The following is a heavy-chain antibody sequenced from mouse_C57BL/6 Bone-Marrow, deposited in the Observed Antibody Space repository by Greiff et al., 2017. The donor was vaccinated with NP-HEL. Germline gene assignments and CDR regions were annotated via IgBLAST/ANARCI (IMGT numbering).Heavy chain of an antibody. CDR1: GYSITSDY. V-gene: IGHV3-8*01. J-gene: IGHJ4*01. D-gene: IGHD2-2*01. CDR3: ARSPLWLRRNYYAMDD. Sequence: DVKLVESGPGLAKPSQTLSLTCSVTGYSITSDYWNWIRKFPGNKLEYIGYISYSGSTYYNPSPKSRISITRNTSKNQYYLQLNSVTTEDTASYYCARSPLWLRRNYYAMDDWGQGTSVTVSS. CDR2: ISYSGST.